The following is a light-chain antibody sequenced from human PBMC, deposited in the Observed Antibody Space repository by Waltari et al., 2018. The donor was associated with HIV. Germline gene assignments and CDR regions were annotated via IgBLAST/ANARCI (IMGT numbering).Light chain of an antibody. CDR3: QVWETSSDLRLWV. J-gene: IGLJ3*02. CDR2: DDS. Sequence: SYVLTQSPSVSVAPGQTARITCGANAIGGKRVHWYPQKPGQAPVLLVYDDSDRPSGIPERFSGSNSGNAATLTISRVEVGDEADYFCQVWETSSDLRLWVFGGGSRLTVL. V-gene: IGLV3-21*02. CDR1: AIGGKR.